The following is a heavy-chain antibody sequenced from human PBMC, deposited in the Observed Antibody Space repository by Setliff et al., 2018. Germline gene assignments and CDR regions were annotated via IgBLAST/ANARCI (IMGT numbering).Heavy chain of an antibody. J-gene: IGHJ4*02. V-gene: IGHV3-33*08. CDR3: ARSETCHSTHCSPYDY. CDR1: QFTFSTHA. Sequence: GGSLRLSCAASQFTFSTHAMHWVRQAPGKGLEWVAMIWSDGNNQFYPGSVEGRFTVSRDNAENSLYLQMNSLRAEDTAVYYCARSETCHSTHCSPYDYWGQGTPVTVSS. D-gene: IGHD2-2*01. CDR2: IWSDGNNQ.